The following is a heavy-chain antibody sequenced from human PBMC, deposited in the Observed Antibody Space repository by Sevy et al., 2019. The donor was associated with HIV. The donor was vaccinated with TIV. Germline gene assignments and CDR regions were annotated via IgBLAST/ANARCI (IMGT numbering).Heavy chain of an antibody. CDR3: AKGGNTYGHHFDY. J-gene: IGHJ4*02. Sequence: GGSLRLSCAASGFTFDDYTMHWVRQAPGKGLEWVSLITWNGGNTYYADTVKGRFTVSRDNSKDSLYLQINSLRNEATAYYYCAKGGNTYGHHFDYWGQGTLVTVSS. CDR1: GFTFDDYT. V-gene: IGHV3-43*01. CDR2: ITWNGGNT. D-gene: IGHD5-18*01.